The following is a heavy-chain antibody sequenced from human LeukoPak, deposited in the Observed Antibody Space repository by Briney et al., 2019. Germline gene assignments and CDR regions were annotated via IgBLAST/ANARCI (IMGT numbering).Heavy chain of an antibody. CDR1: GGSISNYF. D-gene: IGHD5-24*01. Sequence: KPSETLSLTCSVSGGSISNYFWTWIRQPPGKGLEWIGYIYNSGSTKYNPSLKSRVTISVDTSKNQISLKLSSVTAADTAVYCARGARAGYNLEPFDNWGQGTLVTVSS. J-gene: IGHJ4*02. CDR2: IYNSGST. V-gene: IGHV4-59*08. CDR3: ARGARAGYNLEPFDN.